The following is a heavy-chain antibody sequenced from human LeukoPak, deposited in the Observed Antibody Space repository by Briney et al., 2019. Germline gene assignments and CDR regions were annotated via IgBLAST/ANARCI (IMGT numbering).Heavy chain of an antibody. CDR1: GFTFSSYG. CDR2: IRYDGSNK. V-gene: IGHV3-30*02. Sequence: GGSLRLSCAASGFTFSSYGMHWVRQAPGKGLEWVAFIRYDGSNKYYADSVKGRFTISRDTSKNTLYLQMNSLRAEDTAVYYCARVLPYDYINRFDRWGQGTLVTVSS. CDR3: ARVLPYDYINRFDR. D-gene: IGHD4-11*01. J-gene: IGHJ5*02.